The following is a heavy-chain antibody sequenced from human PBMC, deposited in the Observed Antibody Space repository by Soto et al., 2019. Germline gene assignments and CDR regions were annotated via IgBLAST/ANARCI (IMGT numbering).Heavy chain of an antibody. CDR2: IYYSGST. Sequence: QVQLQESGPGLVKPSQTLSLTCTVSGGSISSGGYYWSWIRQHPGKGLEWIGYIYYSGSTYYNPSLKSRVTISVDTSKTEFSLKLSSVTAADTAVYWCAREMAAADDGFAIWGQGTMVTVCS. CDR3: AREMAAADDGFAI. V-gene: IGHV4-31*03. J-gene: IGHJ3*02. CDR1: GGSISSGGYY. D-gene: IGHD6-13*01.